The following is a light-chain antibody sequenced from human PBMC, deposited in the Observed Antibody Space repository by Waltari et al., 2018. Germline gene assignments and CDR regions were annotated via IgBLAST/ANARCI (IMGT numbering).Light chain of an antibody. CDR3: QHYYSTPWT. V-gene: IGKV4-1*01. CDR2: WAS. Sequence: DIVMTQSPDSLAVSLGERATINCKSSQSVLYSSNNKNYLAWYQQKPGQPPKLLIYWASTRESGVPDRFSGSGSGTDFTLTISSLQAEDVAVYYCQHYYSTPWTFSQGTKVEI. CDR1: QSVLYSSNNKNY. J-gene: IGKJ1*01.